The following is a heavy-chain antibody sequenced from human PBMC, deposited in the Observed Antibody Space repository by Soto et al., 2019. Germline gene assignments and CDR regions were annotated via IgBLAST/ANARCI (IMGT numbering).Heavy chain of an antibody. J-gene: IGHJ4*02. CDR1: RGSFSYFH. Sequence: QVQLQQWGGGLLKPSETLSLTCGLHRGSFSYFHWSWIRQPPGKGLEWIGEIHTGGSTNYNPSLRSRVTMSIDTSAMQFSLTLNSVTAADTAVYYCARGGGNPASTNDFWGQGALVTVSS. CDR2: IHTGGST. D-gene: IGHD3-16*01. V-gene: IGHV4-34*01. CDR3: ARGGGNPASTNDF.